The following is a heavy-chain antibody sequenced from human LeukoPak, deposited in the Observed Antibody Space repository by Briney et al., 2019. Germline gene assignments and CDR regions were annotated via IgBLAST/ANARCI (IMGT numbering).Heavy chain of an antibody. CDR3: ARGGILTGPWRSFDY. J-gene: IGHJ4*02. Sequence: SETLSLTCTVSGGSISSYYWSWIRQPAGKGLEWIGRIYTSGSTNYNPSLKSRVTMSVDTSKNQFSLKLSSVTAADTAVYYCARGGILTGPWRSFDYWGQGTLVTVSS. CDR1: GGSISSYY. D-gene: IGHD3-9*01. V-gene: IGHV4-4*07. CDR2: IYTSGST.